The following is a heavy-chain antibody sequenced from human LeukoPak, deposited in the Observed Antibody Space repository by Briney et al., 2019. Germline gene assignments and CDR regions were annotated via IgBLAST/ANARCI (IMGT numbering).Heavy chain of an antibody. CDR3: ARVDRGYCSGGSCQDY. Sequence: GASVKDSCKASGYTFTGYYMHWVRQAPGQGLEWMGWINPNSGGTNYAQKFQGRVTMTRDTSISTAYMELSRLRSDDTAVYYCARVDRGYCSGGSCQDYWGQGTLVTVSS. V-gene: IGHV1-2*02. CDR2: INPNSGGT. CDR1: GYTFTGYY. D-gene: IGHD2-15*01. J-gene: IGHJ4*02.